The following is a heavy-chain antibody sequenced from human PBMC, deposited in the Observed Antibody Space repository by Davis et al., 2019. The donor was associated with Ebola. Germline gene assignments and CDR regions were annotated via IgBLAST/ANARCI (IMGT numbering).Heavy chain of an antibody. CDR2: MYYSGST. CDR1: GDSMSDYY. Sequence: SETLSLTCTVSGDSMSDYYYNWIRQPPGKELEWIGYMYYSGSTNYNPSLKSRVTISVDTSKNQISLKLSSVTAADTAVYYCARGEYCSSTSCYYNWFDPWGQGTLVTVSS. V-gene: IGHV4-59*01. CDR3: ARGEYCSSTSCYYNWFDP. D-gene: IGHD2-2*01. J-gene: IGHJ5*02.